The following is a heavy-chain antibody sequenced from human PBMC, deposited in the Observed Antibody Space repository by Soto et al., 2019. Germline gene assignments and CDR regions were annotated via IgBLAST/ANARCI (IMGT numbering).Heavy chain of an antibody. V-gene: IGHV1-69*01. CDR1: GGTFSSYA. CDR2: IIPIFGTA. CDR3: ARDLRPGGSTSSFDL. Sequence: QVQLVQSGAAVKKPGSSVKVSCKASGGTFSSYAISWVRQAPGQGLEWMGGIIPIFGTANYAQKFQGRVTITADESTSTAYMELGSLRSEDTAVYYCARDLRPGGSTSSFDLWGRGTLVTVSS. D-gene: IGHD3-16*01. J-gene: IGHJ2*01.